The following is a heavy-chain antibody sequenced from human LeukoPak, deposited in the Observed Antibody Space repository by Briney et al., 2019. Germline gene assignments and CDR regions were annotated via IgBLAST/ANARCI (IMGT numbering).Heavy chain of an antibody. CDR2: INPSGGST. CDR3: ARDLAAAGTGEYFQH. J-gene: IGHJ1*01. V-gene: IGHV1-46*01. CDR1: GYTFTGYY. D-gene: IGHD6-13*01. Sequence: GASVKVSFKASGYTFTGYYMHWVRQAPGQGLEWMGIINPSGGSTSYAQKFQGRVTMTRDTSTSTVYMELSSLSSEDTAVYYCARDLAAAGTGEYFQHWGQGTLVTVSS.